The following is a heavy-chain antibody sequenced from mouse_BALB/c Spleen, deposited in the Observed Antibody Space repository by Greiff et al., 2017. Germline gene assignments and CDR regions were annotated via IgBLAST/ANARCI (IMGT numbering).Heavy chain of an antibody. CDR3: ARSYYDYYYAMDY. CDR1: GFNIKDTY. CDR2: IDPANGNT. D-gene: IGHD2-4*01. J-gene: IGHJ4*01. Sequence: EVQLQQSGAELVKPGASVKLSCTASGFNIKDTYMHWVKQRPEQGLEWIGRIDPANGNTKYDPKFQGKATITADTSSNTAYLQLSSLTSEDTAVYYCARSYYDYYYAMDYWGQGTSVTVSS. V-gene: IGHV14-3*02.